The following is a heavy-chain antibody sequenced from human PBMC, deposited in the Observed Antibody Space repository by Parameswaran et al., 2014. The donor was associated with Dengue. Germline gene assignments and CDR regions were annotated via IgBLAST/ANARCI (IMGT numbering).Heavy chain of an antibody. CDR2: IWYDGSEK. Sequence: WIRQPPGKGLEWVAVIWYDGSEKYYADSVKGRFTISRDNSKNMAYLQMNGLRAEDTGVYYCARLGATGTDAFDIWGQGTTVTVSS. V-gene: IGHV3-33*01. CDR3: ARLGATGTDAFDI. D-gene: IGHD1-26*01. J-gene: IGHJ3*02.